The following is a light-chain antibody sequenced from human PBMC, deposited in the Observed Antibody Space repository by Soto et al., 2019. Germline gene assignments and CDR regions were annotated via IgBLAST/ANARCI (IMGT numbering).Light chain of an antibody. Sequence: QSVLTQPASVSGSPGQSITISCTGTSSDVGGYNYVSWYQQYPGKAPKLMIYEVSNRPSGVSNRFSGSKSGNTASLTISGLQAEDEADYYCSSYTSSSTLLYVFGTGTKVTVL. J-gene: IGLJ1*01. V-gene: IGLV2-14*01. CDR2: EVS. CDR1: SSDVGGYNY. CDR3: SSYTSSSTLLYV.